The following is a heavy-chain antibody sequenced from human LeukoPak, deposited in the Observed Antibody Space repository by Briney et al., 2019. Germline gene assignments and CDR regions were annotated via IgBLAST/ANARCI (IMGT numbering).Heavy chain of an antibody. J-gene: IGHJ4*02. CDR3: AREWGLESSGYYYAY. V-gene: IGHV1-69*13. Sequence: SVKVSCKASGGIFSRFTISWVRQAPGQGFEWMGGITPIFGTANFAQKFQGRVSITADESTSTAFMELSSLGSEDTAVYYCAREWGLESSGYYYAYWGQGTLVTVSS. D-gene: IGHD3-22*01. CDR1: GGIFSRFT. CDR2: ITPIFGTA.